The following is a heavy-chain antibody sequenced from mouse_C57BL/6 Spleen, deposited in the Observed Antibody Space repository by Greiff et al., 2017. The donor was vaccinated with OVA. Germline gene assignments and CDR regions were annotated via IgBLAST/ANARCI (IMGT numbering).Heavy chain of an antibody. CDR1: GYTFTGYW. J-gene: IGHJ1*03. Sequence: QVQLQQSGAELMKPGASVKLSCKATGYTFTGYWIEWVKQRPGHGLEWIGEILPGSGSTNYNEKFKGKATFTADTSSNTAYMQLSSLTTEDSAIYYCARRGIDYPYWYFDVWGTGTTVTVSS. D-gene: IGHD5-5*01. CDR3: ARRGIDYPYWYFDV. V-gene: IGHV1-9*01. CDR2: ILPGSGST.